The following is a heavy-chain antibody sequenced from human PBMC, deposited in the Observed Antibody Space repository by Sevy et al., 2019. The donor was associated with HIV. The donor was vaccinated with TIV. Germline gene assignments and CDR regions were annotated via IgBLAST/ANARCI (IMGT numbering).Heavy chain of an antibody. CDR3: AHETFGRFES. J-gene: IGHJ4*02. V-gene: IGHV3-7*01. CDR2: IKGDGSDK. Sequence: GGSLRLSCAASGFTFRANGMNWVRQAPGKGLEWVANIKGDGSDKPYVDSVEGRFTISRDNAKNLLYLQMNSLRVEDTAVYYCAHETFGRFESWGQGTLVTVSS. CDR1: GFTFRANG. D-gene: IGHD3-16*01.